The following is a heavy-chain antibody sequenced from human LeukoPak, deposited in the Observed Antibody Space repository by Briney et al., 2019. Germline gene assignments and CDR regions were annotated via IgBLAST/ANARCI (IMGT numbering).Heavy chain of an antibody. V-gene: IGHV3-23*01. J-gene: IGHJ4*02. CDR2: ISGSGGST. D-gene: IGHD2-15*01. Sequence: GGSLRLSCVASGFTFSSYAMSWVRQAPGKGLEWVSAISGSGGSTYYADSVKGRFAISRDNSKNTLYLQMNSLRAEDTAVYYCAKRYCSGGSCYPNYWGQGTLVTVSS. CDR1: GFTFSSYA. CDR3: AKRYCSGGSCYPNY.